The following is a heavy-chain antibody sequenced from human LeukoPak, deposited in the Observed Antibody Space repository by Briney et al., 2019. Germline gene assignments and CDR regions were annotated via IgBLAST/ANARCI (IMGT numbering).Heavy chain of an antibody. V-gene: IGHV3-66*01. Sequence: GGSLRLSCAASGFSISNLYISWVRQAPGKGLEWVSVIYSGDRTYYADSVKGRFTISRDTSKNNLYLQMNSLRVEDSAVYYCARDGEYSGGYGLDVWGQGTTVTVS. CDR2: IYSGDRT. CDR3: ARDGEYSGGYGLDV. D-gene: IGHD4-23*01. CDR1: GFSISNLY. J-gene: IGHJ6*02.